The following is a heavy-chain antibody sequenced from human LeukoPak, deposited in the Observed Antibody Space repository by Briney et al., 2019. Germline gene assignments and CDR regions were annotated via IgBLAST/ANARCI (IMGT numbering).Heavy chain of an antibody. CDR3: ARVGASLIAAQLYDY. CDR1: GFTFSSYS. CDR2: ISSSSSTI. V-gene: IGHV3-48*01. Sequence: GGSLRLSCAASGFTFSSYSMNWVRQAPGKGLEWVSYISSSSSTIYYADSVKGRFTISRDNAKNSLYLQMNSLRAEDTAVYYCARVGASLIAAQLYDYWGQGTLVTVSS. D-gene: IGHD6-13*01. J-gene: IGHJ4*02.